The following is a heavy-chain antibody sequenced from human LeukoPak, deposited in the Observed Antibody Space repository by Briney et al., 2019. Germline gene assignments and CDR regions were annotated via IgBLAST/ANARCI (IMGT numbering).Heavy chain of an antibody. V-gene: IGHV4-4*02. J-gene: IGHJ5*02. D-gene: IGHD6-13*01. Sequence: SETLSLTCAVSGGSISSSNWWNWVRQPPGKGLEWIGEIYHSGTTNYSPSLKSRVTISVDKSKNQFSLKLSSVTAADTAVYYCARHRPEGISSSWGQGTLVTVSS. CDR3: ARHRPEGISSS. CDR1: GGSISSSNW. CDR2: IYHSGTT.